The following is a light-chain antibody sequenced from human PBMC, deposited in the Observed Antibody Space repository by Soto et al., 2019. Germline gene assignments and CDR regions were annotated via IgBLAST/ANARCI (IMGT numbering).Light chain of an antibody. V-gene: IGKV3-15*01. CDR2: GAS. CDR1: QSVSSN. Sequence: TLSCRASQSVSSNLAWYQQKPGQAPRLLIYGASTRATGIPARFSGSGSGTEFTLTISSLQSEDFAVYYCQQYNNWPLTFGQGTMVDIK. J-gene: IGKJ1*01. CDR3: QQYNNWPLT.